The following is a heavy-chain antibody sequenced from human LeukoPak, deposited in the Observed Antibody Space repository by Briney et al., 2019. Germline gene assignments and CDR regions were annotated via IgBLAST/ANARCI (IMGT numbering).Heavy chain of an antibody. CDR2: INPSGGST. Sequence: ASVKVSCTASGYTFTSYYMHWVRQAPGQGLEWMGIINPSGGSTSYAQKFQGRVTMTRDTSTSTVYMELSSLRSEDTAVYYCARVKGSSGWYNWFDPWGQGTLVTVSS. D-gene: IGHD6-19*01. J-gene: IGHJ5*02. CDR1: GYTFTSYY. V-gene: IGHV1-46*01. CDR3: ARVKGSSGWYNWFDP.